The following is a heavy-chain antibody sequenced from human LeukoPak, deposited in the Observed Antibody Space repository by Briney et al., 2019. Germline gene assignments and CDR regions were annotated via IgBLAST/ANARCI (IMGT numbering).Heavy chain of an antibody. CDR2: ITSSSSTI. CDR1: GFTFSTYT. D-gene: IGHD3-22*01. J-gene: IGHJ4*02. CDR3: ARDERGSGDL. V-gene: IGHV3-48*01. Sequence: GGSLRLSCAASGFTFSTYTMNWVRQAPGKGLEWVSYITSSSSTIYYADSVKGRFTISRDNAKNSLYLQMNSLRAGDTAVYYCARDERGSGDLWGQGTLVTVSS.